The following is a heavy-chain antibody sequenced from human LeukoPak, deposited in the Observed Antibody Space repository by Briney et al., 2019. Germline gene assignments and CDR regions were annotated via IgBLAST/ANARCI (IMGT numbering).Heavy chain of an antibody. Sequence: PSETLSLTCTVSGGSISSSSFHWGWIRQPPGKGLEWIGEINHSGSTNYNPSLKSRVTISVDTSKNQFSLKLSSVTAADTAVYYCARGRVRWSFDYWGQGTLVTVSS. V-gene: IGHV4-39*07. J-gene: IGHJ4*02. CDR3: ARGRVRWSFDY. D-gene: IGHD4-23*01. CDR1: GGSISSSSFH. CDR2: INHSGST.